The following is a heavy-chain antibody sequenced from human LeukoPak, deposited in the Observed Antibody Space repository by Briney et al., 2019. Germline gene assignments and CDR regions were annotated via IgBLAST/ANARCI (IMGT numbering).Heavy chain of an antibody. Sequence: GGSLRLSCAASGFTFSSYAMHWVRQAPGKGLEWVAVISYDGSNKYYADSVKGRFTISRDNSKNTPYLQMNSLRAEDTAVYYCARDMSGYCSGGRCYNMGYFDYWGQGTLVTVSS. D-gene: IGHD2-15*01. J-gene: IGHJ4*02. CDR3: ARDMSGYCSGGRCYNMGYFDY. CDR2: ISYDGSNK. V-gene: IGHV3-30-3*01. CDR1: GFTFSSYA.